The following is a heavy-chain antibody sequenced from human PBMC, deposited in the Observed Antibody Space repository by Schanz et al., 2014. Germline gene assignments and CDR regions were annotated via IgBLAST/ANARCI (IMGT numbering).Heavy chain of an antibody. CDR3: AIIGVMVAVAGTRADY. J-gene: IGHJ4*02. Sequence: VQLVESGGGVVQPGGSLGLSCVVSGFTVSSDHMSWVRQAPGKGLEWVSTIYASGATYYADSVKRRFTISRDISKNTLHLQVTSLRAEDTALYYCAIIGVMVAVAGTRADYWGQGTLVTVSS. CDR2: IYASGAT. CDR1: GFTVSSDH. D-gene: IGHD6-19*01. V-gene: IGHV3-66*01.